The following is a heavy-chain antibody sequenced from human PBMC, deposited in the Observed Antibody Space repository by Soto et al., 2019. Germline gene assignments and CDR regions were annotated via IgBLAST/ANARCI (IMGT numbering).Heavy chain of an antibody. D-gene: IGHD3-16*01. J-gene: IGHJ4*02. V-gene: IGHV3-30*09. Sequence: QVQLVESGGGVVQPGGSLRLSCATSGFTFSTYTVHWVRQAPGKGLEWVTLISYDGNIKYYADSVKGRFAVSRDNSQNTLYLEMNSLTAEDTALYYCARSGGSNAPASRYFENWGPGTLVTVSS. CDR2: ISYDGNIK. CDR1: GFTFSTYT. CDR3: ARSGGSNAPASRYFEN.